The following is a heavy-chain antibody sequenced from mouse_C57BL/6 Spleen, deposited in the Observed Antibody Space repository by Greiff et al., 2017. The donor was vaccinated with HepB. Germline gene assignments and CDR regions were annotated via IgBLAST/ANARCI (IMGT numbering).Heavy chain of an antibody. Sequence: QVQLQQSGAELVKPGASVKISCKASGYAFSSHWMNWVKQRPGKGLEWIGQIYPGDGDTNYNGKFKGKATLTADKSSSTAYMQLSSLTSEDSAVYFCARSVTGDFDYWGQGTTLTVSS. D-gene: IGHD4-1*01. V-gene: IGHV1-80*01. J-gene: IGHJ2*01. CDR1: GYAFSSHW. CDR3: ARSVTGDFDY. CDR2: IYPGDGDT.